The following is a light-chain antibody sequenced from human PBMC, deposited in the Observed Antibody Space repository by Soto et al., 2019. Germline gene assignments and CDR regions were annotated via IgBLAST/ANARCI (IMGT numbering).Light chain of an antibody. J-gene: IGKJ3*01. CDR3: QQYNNWPPFT. CDR1: QSVSSN. Sequence: EIVMTQSPGTLSVSPGERAILSCRASQSVSSNLAWYQQKPGQTPRLLIYGASTRATGIPARFSGSGSGTEFTLTISSLQSEDFAVYYCQQYNNWPPFTFGPGPKVDIK. CDR2: GAS. V-gene: IGKV3-15*01.